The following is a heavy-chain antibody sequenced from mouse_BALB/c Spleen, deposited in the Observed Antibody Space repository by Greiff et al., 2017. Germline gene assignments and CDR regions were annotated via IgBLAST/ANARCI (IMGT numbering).Heavy chain of an antibody. D-gene: IGHD2-10*02. V-gene: IGHV1S81*02. J-gene: IGHJ3*01. CDR3: TRWKYGNYGPAWFAY. CDR2: INPSNGGT. Sequence: VKLMESGAELVKPGASVKLSCKASGYTFTSYYMYWVKQRPGQGLEWIGEINPSNGGTNFNEKFKSKATLTVDKSSSTAYMQLSSLTSEDSAVYYCTRWKYGNYGPAWFAYWGQGTLVTVSA. CDR1: GYTFTSYY.